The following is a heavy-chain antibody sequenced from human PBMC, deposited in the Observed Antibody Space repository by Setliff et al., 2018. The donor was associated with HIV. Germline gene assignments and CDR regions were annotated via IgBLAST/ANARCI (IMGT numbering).Heavy chain of an antibody. V-gene: IGHV1-69*05. D-gene: IGHD3-10*01. Sequence: AASVKVSCKTSGGTFSNYAISWVRQAPGQGLEWMGGIIPMFGTANYAQKFQGRVTITTDASTSTAYMELSSLRSGDTAVYYCASGKGVGGVVITDGLDVWGKGTTVTVSS. CDR1: GGTFSNYA. J-gene: IGHJ6*04. CDR2: IIPMFGTA. CDR3: ASGKGVGGVVITDGLDV.